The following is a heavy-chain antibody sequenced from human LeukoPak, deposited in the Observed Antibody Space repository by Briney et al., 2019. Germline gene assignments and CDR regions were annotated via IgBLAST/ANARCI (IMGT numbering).Heavy chain of an antibody. CDR3: ARFVGGYGWGSYTYYPYGMDV. V-gene: IGHV1-18*01. Sequence: ASVKVSCKASDYTFTSYGISWVRQAPGQGLEWMGWINTYNGNTYYAQKLQGRVTMTTDTSTSTAYMELTSLRSDDTAVYYCARFVGGYGWGSYTYYPYGMDVWGQGTTVTASS. J-gene: IGHJ6*02. CDR1: DYTFTSYG. CDR2: INTYNGNT. D-gene: IGHD3-10*01.